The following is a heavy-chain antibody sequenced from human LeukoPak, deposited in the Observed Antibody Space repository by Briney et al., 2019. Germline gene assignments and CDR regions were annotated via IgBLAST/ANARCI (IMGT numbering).Heavy chain of an antibody. D-gene: IGHD3-10*01. CDR2: VNLQGST. CDR1: GGSISNTNW. J-gene: IGHJ6*02. CDR3: ARADGSRTYGPFMDV. V-gene: IGHV4-4*02. Sequence: PSETLSLTCGVSGGSISNTNWWTWVRQPPGKGLEWIGEVNLQGSTNYNPSLKSRVAISVDKSENHISLKLTSVTAADTAVYYCARADGSRTYGPFMDVWGQGTTVTV.